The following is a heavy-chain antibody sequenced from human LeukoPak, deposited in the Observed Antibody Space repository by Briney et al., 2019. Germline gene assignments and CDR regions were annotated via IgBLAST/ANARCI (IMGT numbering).Heavy chain of an antibody. CDR2: IYTSGST. D-gene: IGHD1-26*01. CDR3: ARDRGFRGWSYDY. CDR1: GVSISSYY. V-gene: IGHV4-4*07. J-gene: IGHJ4*02. Sequence: PSETLSLTCTVSGVSISSYYWSWIRQPAGKGLEWIGRIYTSGSTNYNPSLKSRVTMSVDTSKHQFSLKLSSVAAADTAVYYCARDRGFRGWSYDYWGQGTLVTVSS.